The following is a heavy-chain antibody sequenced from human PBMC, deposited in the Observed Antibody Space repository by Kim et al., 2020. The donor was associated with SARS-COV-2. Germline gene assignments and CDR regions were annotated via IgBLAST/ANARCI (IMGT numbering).Heavy chain of an antibody. D-gene: IGHD3-3*01. Sequence: SLKSRVTISVATSKNQFSLKLSSVTAADTAVYYCARATFYDFWSGNAFDIWGQGTMVTVSS. J-gene: IGHJ3*02. CDR3: ARATFYDFWSGNAFDI. V-gene: IGHV4-31*02.